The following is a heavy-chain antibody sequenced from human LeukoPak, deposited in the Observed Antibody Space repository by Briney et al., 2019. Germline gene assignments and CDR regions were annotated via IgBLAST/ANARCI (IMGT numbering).Heavy chain of an antibody. V-gene: IGHV4-59*01. CDR1: GGSISSYY. J-gene: IGHJ3*02. CDR2: IYYSGST. Sequence: SETLSLTCTVSGGSISSYYWSWIRQPPGKGLVWIGYIYYSGSTNYNPSLKSRVTISVDTSKNQFSLKLSSVTAADTAVYYCARGLLDGYTHPAAFDIWGQGTMVTVSS. D-gene: IGHD5-24*01. CDR3: ARGLLDGYTHPAAFDI.